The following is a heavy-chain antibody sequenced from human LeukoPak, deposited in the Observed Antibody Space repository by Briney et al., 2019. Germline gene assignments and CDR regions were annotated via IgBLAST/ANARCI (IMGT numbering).Heavy chain of an antibody. CDR2: MSPNSGDT. CDR1: GYTFTTHD. Sequence: ASVKVSCKASGYTFTTHDINWVRQATGQGLEWLGWMSPNSGDTGYAQKFQGRVDMTRDTSTSTVYMELSSLRSEDTAVYYCARGQQQLVDYWGQGTLVTVFS. D-gene: IGHD6-13*01. V-gene: IGHV1-8*01. J-gene: IGHJ4*02. CDR3: ARGQQQLVDY.